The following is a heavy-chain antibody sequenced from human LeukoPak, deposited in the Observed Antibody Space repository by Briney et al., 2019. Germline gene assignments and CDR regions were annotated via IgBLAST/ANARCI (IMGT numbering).Heavy chain of an antibody. D-gene: IGHD3-10*01. CDR3: ARDSVSPDAFDI. J-gene: IGHJ3*02. CDR1: GGSISSYY. Sequence: SETLSLTCTVSGGSISSYYWSWIRQPPGKGLEWIGYIYYSGSTNYNPSLKSRVTISVDTSKNQFSLKLSSVTAADTAAYYCARDSVSPDAFDIWGQGTMVTVSS. V-gene: IGHV4-59*01. CDR2: IYYSGST.